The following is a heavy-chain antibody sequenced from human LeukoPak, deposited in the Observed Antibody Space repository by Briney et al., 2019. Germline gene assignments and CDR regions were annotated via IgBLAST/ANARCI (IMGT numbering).Heavy chain of an antibody. CDR2: MNPNSGNT. J-gene: IGHJ5*02. D-gene: IGHD5-12*01. V-gene: IGHV1-8*01. Sequence: GASVKVSCKASGYTFTSYDINWVRQATGQGLEWMGWMNPNSGNTGYAQKFQGRVTMTRNTSISTAYMELSSLRSEDTAVYYCARAVGIVATPNTNWFDPWGQGTLVTVSS. CDR3: ARAVGIVATPNTNWFDP. CDR1: GYTFTSYD.